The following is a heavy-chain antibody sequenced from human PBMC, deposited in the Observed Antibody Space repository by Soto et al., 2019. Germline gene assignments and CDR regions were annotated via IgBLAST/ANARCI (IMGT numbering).Heavy chain of an antibody. V-gene: IGHV4-39*01. J-gene: IGHJ4*02. CDR2: IYYSGST. D-gene: IGHD2-15*01. CDR3: ATRHCSGGSCFDY. CDR1: GGSISSSSYY. Sequence: QLQLQESGPGLVKPSETLSLTCTVSGGSISSSSYYWGWIHQPPGKGLEWIGSIYYSGSTYYNPSLKSRVTISVDTSKNQFSLKLSSVTAADTAVYYCATRHCSGGSCFDYWGQGTLVTVSS.